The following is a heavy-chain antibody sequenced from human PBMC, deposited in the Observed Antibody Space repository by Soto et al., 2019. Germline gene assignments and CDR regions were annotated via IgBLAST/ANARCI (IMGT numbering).Heavy chain of an antibody. V-gene: IGHV1-46*01. Sequence: VQLVQSGAEVKKPGASVQVSCKTSGYSFSNYSMHWVRQVPGQGLEWMGKINPNGGSASLAQKFKDAVTWTRDTSMNTVYMELSSLTSEDTAVYYCARDGVQLWPRYDFDYWGQGTLVTVSS. CDR3: ARDGVQLWPRYDFDY. CDR2: INPNGGSA. CDR1: GYSFSNYS. J-gene: IGHJ4*03. D-gene: IGHD1-1*01.